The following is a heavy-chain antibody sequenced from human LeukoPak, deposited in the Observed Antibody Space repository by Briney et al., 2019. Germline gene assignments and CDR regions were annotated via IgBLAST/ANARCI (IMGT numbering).Heavy chain of an antibody. CDR2: ISAYNGNT. CDR1: GYTFTGYY. CDR3: ARARSGSQTNVRY. J-gene: IGHJ4*02. D-gene: IGHD1-26*01. V-gene: IGHV1-18*04. Sequence: GASVKVSCKASGYTFTGYYMHWVRQAPGQGLEWMGWISAYNGNTNYAQKLQGRVTMTTDTSTSTAYMELRSLRSDDTAVYYCARARSGSQTNVRYWGQGTLVTVSS.